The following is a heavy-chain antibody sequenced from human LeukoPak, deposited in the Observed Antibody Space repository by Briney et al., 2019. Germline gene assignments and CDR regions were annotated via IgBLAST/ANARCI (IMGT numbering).Heavy chain of an antibody. Sequence: SGTLSLTCDVSGGSISATNWWTWVRQPPGKGLEWIGEVHLDGRTNYNPSLESRLTMSVDVSENQVSLKLTSVTAADTAVYYCAREGGFYRPLDYSGQGTLVTVSS. J-gene: IGHJ4*02. D-gene: IGHD3-3*01. CDR1: GGSISATNW. CDR3: AREGGFYRPLDY. V-gene: IGHV4-4*02. CDR2: VHLDGRT.